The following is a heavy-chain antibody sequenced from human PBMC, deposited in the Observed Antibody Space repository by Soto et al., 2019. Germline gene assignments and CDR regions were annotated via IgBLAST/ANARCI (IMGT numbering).Heavy chain of an antibody. J-gene: IGHJ6*02. D-gene: IGHD3-16*02. V-gene: IGHV3-11*01. CDR3: AKGYVWGSYRPPMDV. Sequence: QGQLGESGGGLAKPGGSLRLSCAASGFTFSDYYMSWIRQAPGKGLEWVSYISSSGTTIYYADSVKGRFTISRDNASNSLFLQMNSLRAEDTAVYYCAKGYVWGSYRPPMDVWGHGTTVTVSS. CDR1: GFTFSDYY. CDR2: ISSSGTTI.